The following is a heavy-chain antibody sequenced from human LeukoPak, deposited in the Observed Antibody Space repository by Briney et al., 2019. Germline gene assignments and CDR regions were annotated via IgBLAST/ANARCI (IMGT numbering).Heavy chain of an antibody. J-gene: IGHJ4*02. CDR3: AMAYSSSWYYFDY. CDR2: IYYSGNT. Sequence: SETLSLTCTVSGDSISSYYWNWIRQPPGKGLEWIGYIYYSGNTNYSPSLKGRVTISVDTSKNQFSLDLTSVTAADTAVYYCAMAYSSSWYYFDYWGQGTLVTVSS. D-gene: IGHD6-13*01. V-gene: IGHV4-59*01. CDR1: GDSISSYY.